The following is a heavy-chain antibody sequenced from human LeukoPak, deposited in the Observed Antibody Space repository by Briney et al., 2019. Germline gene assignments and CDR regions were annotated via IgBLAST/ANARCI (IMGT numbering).Heavy chain of an antibody. V-gene: IGHV4-34*01. CDR1: GGSFSGYY. CDR2: INHSGST. D-gene: IGHD3-3*01. CDR3: ARGAYRITISWAFFDY. J-gene: IGHJ4*02. Sequence: PSETLSLTCAVYGGSFSGYYWSWIRQPPGKGLEWIGEINHSGSTNYNPSLKSRVTISADTSKNQFSLKLSSVTAADTAVYYCARGAYRITISWAFFDYWGQGTLVTVSS.